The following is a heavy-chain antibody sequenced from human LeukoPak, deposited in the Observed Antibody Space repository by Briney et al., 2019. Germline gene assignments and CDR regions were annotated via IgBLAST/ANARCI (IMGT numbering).Heavy chain of an antibody. V-gene: IGHV1-18*01. CDR2: ISGYNDDA. J-gene: IGHJ5*02. D-gene: IGHD1-1*01. CDR1: GYFFSTYG. CDR3: ARDRGELRVWFDP. Sequence: ASVKVSCRTSGYFFSTYGISWVRQAPGQGFEWMGWISGYNDDALYARKFRGRVTMTADTSTSTAYMELNSLRSDDTAVYYCARDRGELRVWFDPWGQGTLVTVSS.